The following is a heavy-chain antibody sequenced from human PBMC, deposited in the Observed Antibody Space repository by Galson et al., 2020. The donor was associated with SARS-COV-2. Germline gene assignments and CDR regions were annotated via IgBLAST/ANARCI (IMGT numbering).Heavy chain of an antibody. CDR3: ARDQVDYRNALYDYGMGV. V-gene: IGHV3-74*01. CDR2: INSDGSST. Sequence: GESLKISCAASGFTFSSYWMHWVRQAPGKGLVWVSRINSDGSSTNYADSLKGRFTISRDNAKNTLYLQMNSLRAEDTAVYYCARDQVDYRNALYDYGMGVWGQGTTVTVSS. J-gene: IGHJ6*02. D-gene: IGHD4-4*01. CDR1: GFTFSSYW.